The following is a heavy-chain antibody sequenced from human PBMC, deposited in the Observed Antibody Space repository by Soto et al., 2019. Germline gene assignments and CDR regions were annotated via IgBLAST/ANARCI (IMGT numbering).Heavy chain of an antibody. Sequence: SDRVFWVRQAPGKGLEWVSSISSSSSYIYYADSVKGRFTISRDNAKNSLYLQMNSLRAEDTAVYYCARDRVEELESLFDYWGQGT. CDR2: ISSSSSYI. CDR3: ARDRVEELESLFDY. J-gene: IGHJ4*02. D-gene: IGHD3-10*01. V-gene: IGHV3-21*01. CDR1: SDR.